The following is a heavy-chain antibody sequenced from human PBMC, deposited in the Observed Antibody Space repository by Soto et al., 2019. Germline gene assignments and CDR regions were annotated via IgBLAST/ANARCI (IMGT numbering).Heavy chain of an antibody. J-gene: IGHJ3*02. CDR1: GGTFSSYA. D-gene: IGHD6-19*01. Sequence: SVKVSCKASGGTFSSYAISWVRQAPGQGLEWMGGIIPIFGTANYAQKFQERVTITRDMSTSTAYMELSSLRSEDTAVYYCAVYRYSSGWPWAFDIWGQGTMVTVSS. CDR3: AVYRYSSGWPWAFDI. V-gene: IGHV1-69*05. CDR2: IIPIFGTA.